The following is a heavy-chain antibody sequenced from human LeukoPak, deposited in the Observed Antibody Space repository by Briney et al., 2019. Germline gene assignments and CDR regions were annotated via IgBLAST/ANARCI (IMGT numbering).Heavy chain of an antibody. CDR2: ISYDGSNK. V-gene: IGHV3-30*03. Sequence: GRSLRLSCAASGXTFSSYGMHWVRQAPGKGLEWVAVISYDGSNKYYADSVEGRFTISRDNSKNTLYLQMNSLRAEDTAVFYCARGNFRRDGYNFDYWGQGTLVTVSS. CDR1: GXTFSSYG. D-gene: IGHD5-24*01. J-gene: IGHJ4*02. CDR3: ARGNFRRDGYNFDY.